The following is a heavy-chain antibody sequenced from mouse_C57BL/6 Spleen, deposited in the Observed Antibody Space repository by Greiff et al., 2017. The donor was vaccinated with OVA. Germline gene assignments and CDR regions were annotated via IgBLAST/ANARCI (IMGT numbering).Heavy chain of an antibody. CDR1: GYSLTRGHY. CDR2: LSYDGSN. CDR3: ATYDYDVGGSYYFDY. V-gene: IGHV3-6*01. J-gene: IGHJ2*01. Sequence: PQESGPGLVKPSQSLSLTCSVTGYSLTRGHYWHWIRQFPGNKLEWMGYLSYDGSNNYNPSLKNRISITRDTSKNQFFLKMNSVTTEDTATYYCATYDYDVGGSYYFDYWGQGTTLTVSS. D-gene: IGHD2-4*01.